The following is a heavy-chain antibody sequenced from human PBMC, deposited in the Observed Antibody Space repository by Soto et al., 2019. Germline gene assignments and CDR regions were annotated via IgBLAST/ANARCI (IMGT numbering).Heavy chain of an antibody. D-gene: IGHD6-13*01. CDR2: ISGSGGST. CDR3: AKVPYSSTLIEYFQH. V-gene: IGHV3-23*01. Sequence: GGSLRLSCAASGFTFSSYAMSWVRQAPGKGLEWVSAISGSGGSTYYADSVKGRFTISRDNSKNTLYLQMNSLRAEDTAVYYCAKVPYSSTLIEYFQHWGQGTLVTVSS. J-gene: IGHJ1*01. CDR1: GFTFSSYA.